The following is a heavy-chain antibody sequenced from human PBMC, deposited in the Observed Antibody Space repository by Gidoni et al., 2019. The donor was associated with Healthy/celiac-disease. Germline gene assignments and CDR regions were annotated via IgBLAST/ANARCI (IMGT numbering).Heavy chain of an antibody. D-gene: IGHD1-26*01. J-gene: IGHJ6*02. Sequence: EVQLVESGGGLVQPGRSLRLSCAASGFTFDDYAMHWVRQAPGKGLEWVLGISWNRGSIGYADSVKGRFTISRDNAKNSLYLQMNSLRAEDTALYYCAKSEELAKDYYYYGMDVWGQGTTVTVSS. CDR2: ISWNRGSI. CDR3: AKSEELAKDYYYYGMDV. CDR1: GFTFDDYA. V-gene: IGHV3-9*01.